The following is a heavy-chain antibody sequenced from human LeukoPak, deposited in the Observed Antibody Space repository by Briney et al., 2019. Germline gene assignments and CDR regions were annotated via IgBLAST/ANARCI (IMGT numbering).Heavy chain of an antibody. CDR2: INPNSGGT. V-gene: IGHV1-2*02. D-gene: IGHD4-17*01. CDR3: ARRPYSTTVTFDWFDP. CDR1: GYTFTGYY. Sequence: ASVKVSCKASGYTFTGYYMHWVRQAPGQGLEWIGWINPNSGGTNYAQKFQGRVTMTRDTSISTAYMELSRLRSDDTAVYYCARRPYSTTVTFDWFDPWGQGTLVTVSS. J-gene: IGHJ5*02.